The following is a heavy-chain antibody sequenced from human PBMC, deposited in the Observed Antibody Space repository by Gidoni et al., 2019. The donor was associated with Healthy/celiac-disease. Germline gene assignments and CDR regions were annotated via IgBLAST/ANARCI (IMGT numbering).Heavy chain of an antibody. CDR3: ARDFSPTTGGA. D-gene: IGHD4-17*01. J-gene: IGHJ5*02. CDR1: GFTFSSYA. V-gene: IGHV3-30*04. Sequence: QVQLVESGGGVVQPGRSLRLSCAASGFTFSSYAMHWVRQAPGKGLEWVAVISYEGSNKYYADSVKGRFTISRDNSKNTLYLQMNSVRAEDTAVYYCARDFSPTTGGAWGQGTLVTVSS. CDR2: ISYEGSNK.